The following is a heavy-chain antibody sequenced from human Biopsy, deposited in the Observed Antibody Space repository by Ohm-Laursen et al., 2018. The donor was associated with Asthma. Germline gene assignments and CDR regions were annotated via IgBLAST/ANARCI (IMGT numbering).Heavy chain of an antibody. CDR3: ASDFPKDYVRYNFQF. CDR2: HDHEEGGT. V-gene: IGHV1-24*01. J-gene: IGHJ4*02. Sequence: GASVNVSCKISGYSPTDLSMHWVRQDPGQGLEWMGGHDHEEGGTVNARRFQGRITMTEDTSTDTAYMELSSLSSDDTAVYYCASDFPKDYVRYNFQFWGQGTLVTVSS. CDR1: GYSPTDLS. D-gene: IGHD4-17*01.